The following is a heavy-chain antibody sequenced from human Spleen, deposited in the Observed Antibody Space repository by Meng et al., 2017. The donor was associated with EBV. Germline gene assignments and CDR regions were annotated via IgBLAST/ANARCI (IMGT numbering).Heavy chain of an antibody. J-gene: IGHJ4*02. CDR2: INENGGIT. Sequence: VHLVGSGVALVRPGGSLRFSCAVYGFTFSRYWMHWVRQVPGKGLVWVSRINENGGITTYADSVRGRFTISRDNTKNTLYLEMNSLRAEDTAMYFCSRDLAGPYDDWGQGTLVTVSS. V-gene: IGHV3-74*03. CDR1: GFTFSRYW. CDR3: SRDLAGPYDD.